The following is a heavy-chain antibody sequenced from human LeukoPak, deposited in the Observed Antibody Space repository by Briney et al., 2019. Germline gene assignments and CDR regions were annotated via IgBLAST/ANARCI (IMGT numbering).Heavy chain of an antibody. J-gene: IGHJ4*02. Sequence: SETLSLTCTVSGGSISSSSYYWGWIRQPPGKGLEWIGSIYYSGSTYYNPSLKSRVTISVDTSKNQFSLKLSPVTAADTAVYYCARHRTLSSGSHPYYFDYWGQGTLVTVSS. CDR1: GGSISSSSYY. V-gene: IGHV4-39*01. CDR3: ARHRTLSSGSHPYYFDY. D-gene: IGHD1-26*01. CDR2: IYYSGST.